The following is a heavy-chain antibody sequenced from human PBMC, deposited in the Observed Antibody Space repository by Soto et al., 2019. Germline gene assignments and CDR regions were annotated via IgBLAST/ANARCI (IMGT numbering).Heavy chain of an antibody. CDR3: ARIKWGLDYYNGMDV. D-gene: IGHD1-26*01. V-gene: IGHV1-2*02. CDR2: INPKTAAT. J-gene: IGHJ6*02. Sequence: ASVKVSCKTSGYIFTGYFIHWVRQTPGQGLEWVAWINPKTAATNYAKKFQGRVSLTWDTSFSTAYMEVTRLRPDDTAVYYCARIKWGLDYYNGMDVWGQGTTVTVSS. CDR1: GYIFTGYF.